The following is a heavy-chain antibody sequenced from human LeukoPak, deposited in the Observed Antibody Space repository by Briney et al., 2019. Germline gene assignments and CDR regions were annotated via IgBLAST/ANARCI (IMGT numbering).Heavy chain of an antibody. CDR3: AKDYYYGSGSPTTYDAFDI. Sequence: GGSLRLSRAASGFTFSNYAMSWVRQAPAKGLEWVSATSRSGGSTYNADSVKDRFTISRDNSKNTLYLEMNSLRAEDTAVYYCAKDYYYGSGSPTTYDAFDIWGQGTMVTVSS. CDR2: TSRSGGST. CDR1: GFTFSNYA. V-gene: IGHV3-23*01. D-gene: IGHD3-10*01. J-gene: IGHJ3*02.